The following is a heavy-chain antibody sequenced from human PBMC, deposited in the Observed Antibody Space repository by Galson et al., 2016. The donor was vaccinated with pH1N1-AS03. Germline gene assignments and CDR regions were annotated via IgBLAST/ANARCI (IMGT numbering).Heavy chain of an antibody. CDR1: GYTFTSND. J-gene: IGHJ4*02. CDR3: ARGVSAGVDF. CDR2: MNPKTGIT. V-gene: IGHV1-8*01. D-gene: IGHD3-10*01. Sequence: SVKVSCKASGYTFTSNDINWVRQATGQGLEWMGWMNPKTGITGYAQKFQGRVTMTRDISISTAYMELSSLRSEDTAAYFCARGVSAGVDFWGQGTLVTVSS.